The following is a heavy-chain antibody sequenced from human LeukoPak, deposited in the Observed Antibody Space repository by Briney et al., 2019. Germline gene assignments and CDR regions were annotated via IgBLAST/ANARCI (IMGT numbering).Heavy chain of an antibody. CDR3: ARVVRDISVVPAAPYYFDY. Sequence: ASVKVSCKASGYTFTNYGISWVRQAPGQGLEWMSWISANNGETRYAQNFQGRVTMTTDTSTTTAYMELGSLRSDDTAVYYCARVVRDISVVPAAPYYFDYWGQGTLVTVSS. D-gene: IGHD2-2*01. CDR2: ISANNGET. CDR1: GYTFTNYG. J-gene: IGHJ4*02. V-gene: IGHV1-18*04.